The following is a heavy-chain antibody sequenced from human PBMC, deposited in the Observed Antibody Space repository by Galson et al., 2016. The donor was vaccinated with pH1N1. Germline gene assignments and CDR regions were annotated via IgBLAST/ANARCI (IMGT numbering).Heavy chain of an antibody. Sequence: SVKVSCKASGGTLSSYAISWVRQAPGQGLEWMGNILPILGIPDYAQKFQDRVKITADKSTNTAYLELSRLRSEDTAVYYCARDREDYWSGYLFDYWGQGTLVTVAS. J-gene: IGHJ4*02. CDR2: ILPILGIP. CDR1: GGTLSSYA. CDR3: ARDREDYWSGYLFDY. D-gene: IGHD3-3*01. V-gene: IGHV1-69*04.